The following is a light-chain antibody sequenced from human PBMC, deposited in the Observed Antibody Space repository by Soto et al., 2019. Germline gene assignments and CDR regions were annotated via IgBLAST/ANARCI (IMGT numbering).Light chain of an antibody. CDR1: SGSIASNF. CDR3: QSYDSSNHWV. CDR2: EDN. V-gene: IGLV6-57*01. Sequence: NFMLTQPHSVSESPGKTVTISCTRSSGSIASNFVQWYQQRPGSSPTTVIYEDNQRPSGVPARFSGSIDRSSNSASLTISGLMTEDEADYYCQSYDSSNHWVFGGGTKLTVL. J-gene: IGLJ3*02.